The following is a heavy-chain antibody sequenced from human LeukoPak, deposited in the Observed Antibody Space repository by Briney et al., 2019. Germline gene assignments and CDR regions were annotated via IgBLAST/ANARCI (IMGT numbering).Heavy chain of an antibody. CDR2: INHSGST. D-gene: IGHD2-15*01. Sequence: SETLSFTCAVYGGSFSGYYWSWIRQPPGKGLEWIGEINHSGSTNYNPSLKSRVTISVDTSKNQFSLKLSSVTAADTAVYYCARGTFLSDIVVVVAATFDYWGQGTLVTVSS. J-gene: IGHJ4*02. V-gene: IGHV4-34*01. CDR1: GGSFSGYY. CDR3: ARGTFLSDIVVVVAATFDY.